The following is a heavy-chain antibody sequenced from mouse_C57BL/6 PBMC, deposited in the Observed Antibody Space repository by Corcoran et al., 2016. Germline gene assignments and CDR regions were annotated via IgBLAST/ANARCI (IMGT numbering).Heavy chain of an antibody. V-gene: IGHV3-6*01. D-gene: IGHD1-1*01. CDR2: ISYDGSN. CDR1: GYSITSGYY. J-gene: IGHJ2*01. Sequence: DVQLQESGPGLVKPSQSLSLTCSVTGYSITSGYYWNWIRQFPGNKLEWMGYISYDGSNNYNPSLKNRISITRDTSKNQFFLKLNSVTTEDTATYYCARDYYGSSPRWGQGTTLTVSS. CDR3: ARDYYGSSPR.